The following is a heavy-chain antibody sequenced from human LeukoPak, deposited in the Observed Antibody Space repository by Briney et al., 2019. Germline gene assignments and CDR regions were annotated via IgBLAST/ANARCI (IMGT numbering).Heavy chain of an antibody. CDR2: INSDGSWT. CDR1: GDSL. Sequence: GGALRLSSAASGDSLMHWVRQAPGEGLVWVSHINSDGSWTSYADSVKGRFTISKDNAKNTVYLQMNSLRAEDTAVYYCVSFYETYWGRGTLVTVSS. D-gene: IGHD2/OR15-2a*01. CDR3: VSFYETY. V-gene: IGHV3-74*01. J-gene: IGHJ4*02.